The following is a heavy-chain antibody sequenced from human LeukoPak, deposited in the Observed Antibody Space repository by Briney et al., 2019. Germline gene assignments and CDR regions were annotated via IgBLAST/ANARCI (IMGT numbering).Heavy chain of an antibody. J-gene: IGHJ4*02. CDR3: ARGTRRGNYDILTGYHWDY. D-gene: IGHD3-9*01. CDR2: VVPILGIA. CDR1: GGTFSNSA. V-gene: IGHV1-69*04. Sequence: SVKVSCKASGGTFSNSAISWVRQAPGQGLEWMGRVVPILGIASYAQKFQGRVTITADESTSTAYMELSSLRFEDTAVYYCARGTRRGNYDILTGYHWDYWGQGTLVTVSS.